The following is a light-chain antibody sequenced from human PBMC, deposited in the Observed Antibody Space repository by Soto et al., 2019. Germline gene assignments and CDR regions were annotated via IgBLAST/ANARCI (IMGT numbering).Light chain of an antibody. CDR1: QSISSW. Sequence: DIQMTQSPSTLSASVGDRVTITCRASQSISSWLAWYQQKPGKAPKLLIYDASSLGSGVPSRFSGSGSGTEFTLAISRLQPDDFATYYGQQYNSYRTFGQGTKVEIK. CDR2: DAS. V-gene: IGKV1-5*01. CDR3: QQYNSYRT. J-gene: IGKJ1*01.